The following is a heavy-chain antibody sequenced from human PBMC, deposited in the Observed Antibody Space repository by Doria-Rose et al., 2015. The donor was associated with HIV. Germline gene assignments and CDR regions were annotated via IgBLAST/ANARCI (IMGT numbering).Heavy chain of an antibody. V-gene: IGHV4-4*09. CDR2: IYSSEST. J-gene: IGHJ6*03. CDR1: GGSISSYY. Sequence: CTVSGGSISSYYWNWIRQPPGKGLEWIGYIYSSESTHYNSSLKSRVTISIDTSKNQFSLKLSSVTAADTAVYYCARFRPSRGIYYSLDVWGKGTTVTVSS. D-gene: IGHD3-10*01. CDR3: ARFRPSRGIYYSLDV.